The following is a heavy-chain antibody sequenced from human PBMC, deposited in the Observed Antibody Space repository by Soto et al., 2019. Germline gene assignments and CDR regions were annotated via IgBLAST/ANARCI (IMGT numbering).Heavy chain of an antibody. V-gene: IGHV3-33*01. D-gene: IGHD6-6*01. J-gene: IGHJ4*02. CDR2: IWYDGSNK. CDR3: ARDWDDMRVTIAARPPPPFDY. Sequence: GGSLRLSCAASGFTFSSDGMHWVRQAPGKGLEWVAVIWYDGSNKYYADSVKGRFTISRDNSKNTLYLQMNSLRAEDTAVYYCARDWDDMRVTIAARPPPPFDYWGQGTLVTVSS. CDR1: GFTFSSDG.